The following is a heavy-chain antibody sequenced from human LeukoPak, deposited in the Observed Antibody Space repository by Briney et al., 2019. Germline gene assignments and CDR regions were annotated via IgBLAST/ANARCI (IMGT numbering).Heavy chain of an antibody. CDR2: INPSGGST. CDR3: ARDRGDSYGYDY. D-gene: IGHD5-18*01. V-gene: IGHV1-46*01. J-gene: IGHJ4*02. Sequence: ASVKVSCKASGYTFTNYLVHWVRQGPGQGLEWMGIINPSGGSTNHAQKFQGRVTMTSDTSTSTVYMELSSLRSDDTAVYFCARDRGDSYGYDYWGQGTLVTVSS. CDR1: GYTFTNYL.